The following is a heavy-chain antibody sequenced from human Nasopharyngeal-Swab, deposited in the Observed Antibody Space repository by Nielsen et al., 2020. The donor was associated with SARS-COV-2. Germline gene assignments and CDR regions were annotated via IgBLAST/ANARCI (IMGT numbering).Heavy chain of an antibody. CDR1: GGSFSGYY. CDR3: ARGGSSSWYYYYGMDV. D-gene: IGHD6-13*01. J-gene: IGHJ6*02. CDR2: INHSGST. Sequence: SQTLSLTCAVYGGSFSGYYWSWILQPPGKGLEWIGEINHSGSTNYNPSLKSRVTISVDTSKNQFSLKLSSVTAADTAVYYCARGGSSSWYYYYGMDVWGQGTTVTVSS. V-gene: IGHV4-34*01.